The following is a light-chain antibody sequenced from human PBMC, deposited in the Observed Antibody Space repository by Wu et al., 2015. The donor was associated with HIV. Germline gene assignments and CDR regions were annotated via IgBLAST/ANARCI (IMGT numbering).Light chain of an antibody. CDR3: QQHYKWPLT. J-gene: IGKJ5*01. V-gene: IGKV3-11*01. CDR1: QTVSTY. CDR2: DAT. Sequence: EIVLTQSPATLSLSPGERATLSCRASQTVSTYLAWYQQKLGQAPRLLIYDATNRATGIPARFSGSGSGTDFTLTISSLEPEDSAVYYCQQHYKWPLTFGQGTRLEIK.